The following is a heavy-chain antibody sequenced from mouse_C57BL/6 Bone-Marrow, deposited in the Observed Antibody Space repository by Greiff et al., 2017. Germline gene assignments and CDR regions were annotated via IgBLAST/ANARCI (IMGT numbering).Heavy chain of an antibody. D-gene: IGHD1-1*01. J-gene: IGHJ2*01. CDR3: ARGGYGSSYYFDY. CDR1: GYTFTTYP. CDR2: FHPYNDDT. V-gene: IGHV1-47*01. Sequence: QVQLKESGAELVKPGASVKMSCKASGYTFTTYPIEWMKQNHGKSLEWIGNFHPYNDDTKYNEKFKGKATLTVEKSSSTVYLERSRLTSDDSAVYYCARGGYGSSYYFDYWGQGTTLTVSS.